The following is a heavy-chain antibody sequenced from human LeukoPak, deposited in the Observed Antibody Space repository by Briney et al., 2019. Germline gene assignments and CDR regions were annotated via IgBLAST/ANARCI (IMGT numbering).Heavy chain of an antibody. Sequence: PGGSLRLSCAVSGFTVDSHYMTWVRQAPGKGLQWVSVIYRDGSTYYAGSVEGRFTISRDNSKNTLHLQMNSLRAEDTAVYYCAQLPSDWGQGTLVTVSS. CDR2: IYRDGST. D-gene: IGHD1-7*01. CDR3: AQLPSD. V-gene: IGHV3-66*02. CDR1: GFTVDSHY. J-gene: IGHJ1*01.